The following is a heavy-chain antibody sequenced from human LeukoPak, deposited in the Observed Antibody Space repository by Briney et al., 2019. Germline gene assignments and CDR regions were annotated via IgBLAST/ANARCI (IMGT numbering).Heavy chain of an antibody. D-gene: IGHD6-6*01. CDR1: GFTFSSYS. V-gene: IGHV3-48*01. J-gene: IGHJ4*02. CDR2: ISSSSSTI. CDR3: ARGGAARPDY. Sequence: GSLRLSCAASGFTFSSYSMNWVRQAPGKVLEWVSYISSSSSTIYYADSVKGRFTISRDNAKNSLYLQMNSLRVEDTAIYYCARGGAARPDYWGQGTLVAVSS.